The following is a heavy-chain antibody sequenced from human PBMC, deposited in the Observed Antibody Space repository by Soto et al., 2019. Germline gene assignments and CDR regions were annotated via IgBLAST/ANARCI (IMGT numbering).Heavy chain of an antibody. CDR3: AHSRCGGDCLRSYSSHYYYGMDV. Sequence: QITLKESGPTLVKPTQTLTLTCTFSGFSLNTVGLVLGWFVQPPGKALEWLALFYWEVDKRNSPPRESRLSITKDTSNNQVVLTMTDMFPVDTGTYYCAHSRCGGDCLRSYSSHYYYGMDVWGQGTTVTVSS. CDR2: FYWEVDK. D-gene: IGHD2-21*02. J-gene: IGHJ6*02. CDR1: GFSLNTVGLV. V-gene: IGHV2-5*02.